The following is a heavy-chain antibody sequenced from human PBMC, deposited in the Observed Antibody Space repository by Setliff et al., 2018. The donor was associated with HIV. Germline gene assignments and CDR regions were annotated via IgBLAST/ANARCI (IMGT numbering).Heavy chain of an antibody. V-gene: IGHV4-31*03. CDR1: GGSINSGHYY. CDR3: ARDRYAGEIDY. Sequence: TLSLTCTVSGGSINSGHYYWSWIRHHPGKGLEWIGYIYYTGSTYFNPSLKSRVTLSIDTSKNQFSLKLSSVTAADTAVYYCARDRYAGEIDYWGQGTLVTVSS. J-gene: IGHJ4*02. D-gene: IGHD3-10*01. CDR2: IYYTGST.